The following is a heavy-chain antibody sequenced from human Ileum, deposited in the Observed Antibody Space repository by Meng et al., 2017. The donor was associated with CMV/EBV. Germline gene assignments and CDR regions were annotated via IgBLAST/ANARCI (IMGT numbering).Heavy chain of an antibody. Sequence: HVRLQESRPGLRTPSETLSLACGVSGGSISSYHWGWIRQPAGKGLEWIGRIYTRGSSSYNPSLKSRVTMSVDKSKNQVSLKLTSVTAADTAVYYCARDVRLVGHFDYWGQGTLVTVSS. D-gene: IGHD2-15*01. CDR3: ARDVRLVGHFDY. J-gene: IGHJ4*02. CDR2: IYTRGSS. V-gene: IGHV4-4*07. CDR1: GGSISSYH.